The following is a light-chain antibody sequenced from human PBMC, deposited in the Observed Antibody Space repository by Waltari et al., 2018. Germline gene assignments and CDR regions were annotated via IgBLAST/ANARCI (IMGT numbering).Light chain of an antibody. CDR2: WAS. Sequence: DIAMTQSPDSLAVSLGERATINSKSSRSVFYTDHNKNYLTWYQQKPGQPPPLLISWASTRESGVPDRFIGSGSGTDFTLTISSLQAEDVAVYYCHQHYTTPWTFGQGTLVEL. CDR3: HQHYTTPWT. V-gene: IGKV4-1*01. J-gene: IGKJ1*01. CDR1: RSVFYTDHNKNY.